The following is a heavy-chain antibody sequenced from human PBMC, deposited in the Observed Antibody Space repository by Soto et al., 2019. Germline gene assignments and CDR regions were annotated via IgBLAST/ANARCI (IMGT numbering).Heavy chain of an antibody. V-gene: IGHV5-10-1*01. Sequence: GESLKISCNGSGYSFTIYWISWVRQMPGKGLEWMGRIDPSDSYTNYSPSFQGHVTISADKSISTAYLQWSSLKASDTAMYYCARDIPRDSFYYGMDVWGQGTTVTVS. CDR1: GYSFTIYW. D-gene: IGHD3-9*01. CDR2: IDPSDSYT. J-gene: IGHJ6*02. CDR3: ARDIPRDSFYYGMDV.